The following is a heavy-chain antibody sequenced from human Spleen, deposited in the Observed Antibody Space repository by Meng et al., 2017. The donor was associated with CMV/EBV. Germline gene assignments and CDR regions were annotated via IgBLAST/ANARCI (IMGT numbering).Heavy chain of an antibody. CDR3: AKATYGGAYYFDY. D-gene: IGHD4-17*01. J-gene: IGHJ4*02. CDR1: GFTFSSYA. Sequence: GESLKISCAASGFTFSSYAMSWVRQAPGKGLEWVSAISGSGGSTYYADSVKGRFTISRDNSKNTLYLQMNSLRAEDTALYYCAKATYGGAYYFDYWGQGTLVTVSS. CDR2: ISGSGGST. V-gene: IGHV3-23*01.